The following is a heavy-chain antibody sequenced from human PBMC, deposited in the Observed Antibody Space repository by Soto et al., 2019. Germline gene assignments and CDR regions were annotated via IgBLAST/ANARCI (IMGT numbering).Heavy chain of an antibody. V-gene: IGHV1-18*01. CDR2: ISAYNGNT. CDR3: ARVYFVTVTTSNYYYYYYMDV. Sequence: ASVKVSCKASGYTFTSYGISWVRQAPGQGLEWMGWISAYNGNTNYAQKLQGRVTMTTDTSTSTAYMELRSLRSDDTAVYYCARVYFVTVTTSNYYYYYYMDVWGQGTTVTVSS. D-gene: IGHD4-17*01. J-gene: IGHJ6*03. CDR1: GYTFTSYG.